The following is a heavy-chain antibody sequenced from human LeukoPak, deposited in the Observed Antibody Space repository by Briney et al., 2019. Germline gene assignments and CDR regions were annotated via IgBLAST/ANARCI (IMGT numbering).Heavy chain of an antibody. CDR3: ARDRRTMVRGVINYYYYYGMDV. D-gene: IGHD3-10*01. CDR2: IGGGGSS. J-gene: IGHJ6*04. CDR1: GFSFSNSA. Sequence: GGSLRLSCTASGFSFSNSAMTWVRQAPGEGLEWVSSIGGGGSSYYAGSVKGRFTISRDNSKNTLYLQMNSLRAEDTAVYYCARDRRTMVRGVINYYYYYGMDVWGKGTTVTVSS. V-gene: IGHV3-23*01.